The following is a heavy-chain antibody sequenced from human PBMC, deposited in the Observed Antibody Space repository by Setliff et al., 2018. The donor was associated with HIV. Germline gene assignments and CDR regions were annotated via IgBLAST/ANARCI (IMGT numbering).Heavy chain of an antibody. Sequence: GSLRLSCAASGFILSSYWMHWVRQAPGKGLVWVSHINSDGSTTNYADSVKGRFTISRDNSKSTLYLQMNSLRAEDTAVYYCAKAARDYYDSSGYYIGIDYWGRGTLVTVSS. J-gene: IGHJ4*02. CDR2: INSDGSTT. CDR1: GFILSSYW. D-gene: IGHD3-22*01. CDR3: AKAARDYYDSSGYYIGIDY. V-gene: IGHV3-74*01.